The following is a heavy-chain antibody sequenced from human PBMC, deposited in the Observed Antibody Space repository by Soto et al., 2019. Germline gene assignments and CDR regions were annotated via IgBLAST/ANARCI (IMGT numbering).Heavy chain of an antibody. Sequence: GASVKVSCKASGYTFTSYDINWVRQATGQGLEWMGWMNPNSGNTGYAQKFQGRVTMTRNTSISTAYMELSSLRSEDTAVYYCARGFGHSSGWYAGYYYYGMDVWGQGTTVTVSS. CDR2: MNPNSGNT. V-gene: IGHV1-8*01. CDR1: GYTFTSYD. CDR3: ARGFGHSSGWYAGYYYYGMDV. D-gene: IGHD6-19*01. J-gene: IGHJ6*02.